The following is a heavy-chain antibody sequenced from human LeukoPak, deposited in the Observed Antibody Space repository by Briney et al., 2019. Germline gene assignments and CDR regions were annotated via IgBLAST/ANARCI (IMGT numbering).Heavy chain of an antibody. D-gene: IGHD6-19*01. CDR1: GGSISSYY. Sequence: SETLSLTCTVSGGSISSYYWSWIRQPPGKGLEWIGYIYYSGSTNYNPSLKSRVTISVDTSKNQFSLKLSSVTAADTAVYYCARRSSSSWQWLVPGLDYYGMDVWGQGTTVTVSS. J-gene: IGHJ6*02. CDR2: IYYSGST. CDR3: ARRSSSSWQWLVPGLDYYGMDV. V-gene: IGHV4-59*08.